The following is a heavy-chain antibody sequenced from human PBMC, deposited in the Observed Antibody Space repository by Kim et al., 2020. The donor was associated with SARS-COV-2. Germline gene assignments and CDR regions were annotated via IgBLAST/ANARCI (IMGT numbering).Heavy chain of an antibody. J-gene: IGHJ4*02. CDR3: ARVTYRNSWSIDY. CDR2: INSDGSST. V-gene: IGHV3-74*01. D-gene: IGHD6-13*01. CDR1: GFTFSDYW. Sequence: GGSLRLSCAASGFTFSDYWMHWVRQAPGKGLVWVSRINSDGSSTSYADSVKGRFTISRDNAKSTLYLQMNSLRAEDTAVYYCARVTYRNSWSIDYWGQGTLVTVSS.